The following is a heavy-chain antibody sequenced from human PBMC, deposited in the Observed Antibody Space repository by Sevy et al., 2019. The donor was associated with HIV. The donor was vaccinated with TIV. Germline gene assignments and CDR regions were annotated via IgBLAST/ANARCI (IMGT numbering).Heavy chain of an antibody. CDR3: ARVAVSYCTNDCYHRFDY. V-gene: IGHV3-30-3*01. D-gene: IGHD2-8*01. CDR1: GFSFSHYA. CDR2: ISYDGTYK. Sequence: GGSLRLSCAVSGFSFSHYAFHWVRQAPGKGLEWVSLISYDGTYKYYADSVKGRFTISRDISKNTLYLQMNSLRGNDTAVYYCARVAVSYCTNDCYHRFDYWGPGALVTVSS. J-gene: IGHJ4*02.